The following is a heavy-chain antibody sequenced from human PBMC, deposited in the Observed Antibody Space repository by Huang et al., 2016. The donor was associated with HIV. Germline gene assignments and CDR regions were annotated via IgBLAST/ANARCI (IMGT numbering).Heavy chain of an antibody. CDR3: ARGLGRTRRFDY. J-gene: IGHJ4*02. V-gene: IGHV1-8*01. CDR1: GYTFSSYD. CDR2: MNPNSGNT. Sequence: QVQLVQSGAEVRKPGASVKVSCKASGYTFSSYDINWVRQAPGQGLEWMGWMNPNSGNTGYAQKFKGRVAMTRNTSMTTAYMELRSLRSDDTAVYFCARGLGRTRRFDYWGQGPWSTST. D-gene: IGHD2-2*01.